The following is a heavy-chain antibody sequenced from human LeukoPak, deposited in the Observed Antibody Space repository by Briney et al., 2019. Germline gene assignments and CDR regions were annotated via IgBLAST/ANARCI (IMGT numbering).Heavy chain of an antibody. V-gene: IGHV6-1*01. J-gene: IGHJ4*02. D-gene: IGHD6-13*01. CDR1: GDSVSSNTAD. CDR2: TYYRSQWYS. Sequence: SQTLSLTCAISGDSVSSNTADLDWVRQSPSRGLEWLGRTYYRSQWYSDYAVSVKSRITINPDTSKNQFSLQLNSVTPEDTAVYYCARSGKAAINYWGQGTQVTVSS. CDR3: ARSGKAAINY.